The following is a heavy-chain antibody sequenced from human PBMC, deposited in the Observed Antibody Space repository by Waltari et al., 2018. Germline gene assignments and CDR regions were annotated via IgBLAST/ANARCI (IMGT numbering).Heavy chain of an antibody. CDR1: GGSISSSSYY. Sequence: QLQLQESGPGLVTPSETLSLTCPVCGGSISSSSYYWGWIRQPPGKGLEWIGSIYYSGSTYYNPALKSRVTISVDTSKNQFSLKLSSVTAADTAVYYCARHVLSGSYYDYWGQGTLVTVSS. D-gene: IGHD1-26*01. CDR2: IYYSGST. J-gene: IGHJ4*02. V-gene: IGHV4-39*01. CDR3: ARHVLSGSYYDY.